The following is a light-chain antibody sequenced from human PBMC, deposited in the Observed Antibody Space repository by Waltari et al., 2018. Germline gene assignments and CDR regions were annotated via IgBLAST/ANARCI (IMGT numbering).Light chain of an antibody. CDR3: MIWHDSACF. CDR2: YKSDSHI. Sequence: AVLTQPSSLSASPGASARLTCALRSGINVGSYRMYWYQQKQGSPPHFLLWYKSDSHIQQGTGVPSRFSASKDSSSKAGILLISGLQSDDEADYYCMIWHDSACFFGGGTKLTVL. CDR1: SGINVGSYR. J-gene: IGLJ2*01. V-gene: IGLV5-45*03.